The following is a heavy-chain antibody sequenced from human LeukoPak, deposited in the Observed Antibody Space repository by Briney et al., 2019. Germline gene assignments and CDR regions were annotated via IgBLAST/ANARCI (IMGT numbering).Heavy chain of an antibody. CDR3: ARHGSVSSGALV. V-gene: IGHV4-59*08. J-gene: IGHJ4*02. D-gene: IGHD3-22*01. CDR1: GGSISSYY. Sequence: SETLSLTCTVSGGSISSYYWSWIRQPPGKGLEWVGNIFYSGSTNYNPSLKSRVTISVDTSKNQFSLKLSSVTAADTAVYYCARHGSVSSGALVWGQGTLVTVSS. CDR2: IFYSGST.